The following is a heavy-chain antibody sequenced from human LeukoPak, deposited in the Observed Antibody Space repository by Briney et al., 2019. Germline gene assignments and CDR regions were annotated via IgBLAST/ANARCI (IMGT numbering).Heavy chain of an antibody. CDR3: ARAPDYGDYEVAWFDP. Sequence: SETLSLTCTVSGGSINDASWNWIRQPPGKGLEWIGYIYYSGSTNYNPSLKSRVTISVDTSKNQFSLKLSSVTAADTAVYYCARAPDYGDYEVAWFDPWGQGTLVTVSS. D-gene: IGHD4-17*01. J-gene: IGHJ5*02. CDR1: GGSINDAS. CDR2: IYYSGST. V-gene: IGHV4-59*01.